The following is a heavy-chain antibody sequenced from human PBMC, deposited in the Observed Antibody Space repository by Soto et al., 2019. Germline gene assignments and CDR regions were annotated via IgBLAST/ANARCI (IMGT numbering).Heavy chain of an antibody. CDR1: CGSFSGYY. V-gene: IGHV4-34*01. J-gene: IGHJ4*02. CDR2: INHSGST. CDR3: ARGHRSDYDFWSGYPAHFDY. D-gene: IGHD3-3*01. Sequence: SETLSLTCAVYCGSFSGYYWSWIRQPPGKGLEWIGEINHSGSTNYNPSLKSRVTISVDTSKNQFSLKLSSVTAADTAVYYCARGHRSDYDFWSGYPAHFDYWGQGTLVTVSS.